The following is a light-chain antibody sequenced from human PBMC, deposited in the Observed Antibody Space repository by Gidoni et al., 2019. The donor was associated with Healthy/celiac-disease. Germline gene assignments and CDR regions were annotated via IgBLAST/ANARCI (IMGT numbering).Light chain of an antibody. CDR1: Q. CDR3: QQYGSLYT. Sequence: EIVLTQSPGTLSLSTGERATLSCRASQKPGQAPRLLIYGASSRATGIPDRFSGSGSWTDFTLTISRLGPEDFAVYYCQQYGSLYTFGQXTKLEIK. CDR2: GAS. J-gene: IGKJ2*01. V-gene: IGKV3-20*01.